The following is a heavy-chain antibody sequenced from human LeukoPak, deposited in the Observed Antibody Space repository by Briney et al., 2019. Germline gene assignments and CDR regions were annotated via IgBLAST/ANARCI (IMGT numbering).Heavy chain of an antibody. CDR1: GYSFTSYW. Sequence: GESLKISCKGSGYSFTSYWIAWVRQMPGKGLEWMGIIYPRDSDTRHSPSFQGQVTISADKSISTAYLQWSSLKASDTAMYYCARLNDFWSGYLKYYFDSWGLGTLVTVSS. CDR3: ARLNDFWSGYLKYYFDS. V-gene: IGHV5-51*01. J-gene: IGHJ4*02. CDR2: IYPRDSDT. D-gene: IGHD3-3*01.